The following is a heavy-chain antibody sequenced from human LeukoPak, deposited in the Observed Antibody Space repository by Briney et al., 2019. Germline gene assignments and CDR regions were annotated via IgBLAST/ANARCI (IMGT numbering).Heavy chain of an antibody. D-gene: IGHD3-22*01. J-gene: IGHJ3*02. CDR2: ISSSGNYI. CDR1: GFTFSSYS. V-gene: IGHV3-21*01. CDR3: ARAYYYDSSGYYSPYDAFDI. Sequence: GGSLRLSCAASGFTFSSYSMNWVRQAPGKGLEWVSSISSSGNYIYYADSVKGRFTISRDSAKNSLYLQMNSLRAEDTAVYYCARAYYYDSSGYYSPYDAFDIWGQGTMVTVSS.